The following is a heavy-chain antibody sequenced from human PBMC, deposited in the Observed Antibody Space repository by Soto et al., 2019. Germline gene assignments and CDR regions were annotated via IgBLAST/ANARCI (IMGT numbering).Heavy chain of an antibody. CDR3: ARVSGLSAVASTSNYYYGIDV. CDR2: IYPGDSNI. D-gene: IGHD6-19*01. J-gene: IGHJ6*02. V-gene: IGHV5-51*01. CDR1: GCSFTSYW. Sequence: GESLKISCKGSGCSFTSYWIGWVRQMPGKGLEWMGIIYPGDSNIRYSPSFQGQVTISADKSISTAYLQWSSLKASDTAMYYCARVSGLSAVASTSNYYYGIDVWGQGTTVTVSS.